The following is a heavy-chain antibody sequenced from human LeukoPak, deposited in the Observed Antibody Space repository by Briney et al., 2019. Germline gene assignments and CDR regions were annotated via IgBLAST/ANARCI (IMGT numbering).Heavy chain of an antibody. Sequence: PSETLSLTCTVSGGSISSSSYYWGWIRQPPGKGLEWIGSIYYSGSTSYNPSLKSRVTISVDTSKSHFSLKLSSVTAADTAVYYCARQTRITIFGNNLFDPWGQGTLVTVSS. CDR1: GGSISSSSYY. V-gene: IGHV4-39*01. D-gene: IGHD3-3*01. CDR3: ARQTRITIFGNNLFDP. CDR2: IYYSGST. J-gene: IGHJ5*02.